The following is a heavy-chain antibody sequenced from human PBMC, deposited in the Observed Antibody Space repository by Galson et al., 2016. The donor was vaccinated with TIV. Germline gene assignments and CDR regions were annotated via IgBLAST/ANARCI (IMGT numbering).Heavy chain of an antibody. CDR3: ARGRQWLPPEE. CDR1: GLSVSINY. CDR2: ISDGGKT. J-gene: IGHJ4*02. V-gene: IGHV3-66*02. D-gene: IGHD6-19*01. Sequence: SLRLSCAASGLSVSINYMAWVRQAPGKGLEWVSLISDGGKTYYSDSVRGRFTVSRDNSKNTLYLQMSGLRADDTAVYYCARGRQWLPPEEWGQGTLVTVS.